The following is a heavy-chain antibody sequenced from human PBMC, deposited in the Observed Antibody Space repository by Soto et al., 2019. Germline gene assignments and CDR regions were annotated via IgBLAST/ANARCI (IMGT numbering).Heavy chain of an antibody. Sequence: SETLSLTGTVSGGSISSGCYYWSWIRQHPGKGLEWIGYIYYSGSTYYNPSLKSRVTISVDTSKDQFSLKLSSVTAADTAVYYCARGLLQNWFDPWGQGNLVTVSS. V-gene: IGHV4-31*03. D-gene: IGHD1-26*01. CDR2: IYYSGST. CDR3: ARGLLQNWFDP. J-gene: IGHJ5*02. CDR1: GGSISSGCYY.